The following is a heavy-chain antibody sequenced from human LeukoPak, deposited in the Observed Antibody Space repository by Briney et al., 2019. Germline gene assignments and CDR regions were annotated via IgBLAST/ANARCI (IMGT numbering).Heavy chain of an antibody. CDR1: GFTVSNNY. D-gene: IGHD2-21*02. V-gene: IGHV3-53*01. CDR3: AAAYCGGDCYSDNHYYFMDL. Sequence: PGGSLRLSCAASGFTVSNNYMSWVRLSSGKGLEWVSAMYITGSTHYADSVKGRFTISRDNSKNALNLQMDSLRVEDTAVYYCAAAYCGGDCYSDNHYYFMDLWGKGTTVTVSS. J-gene: IGHJ6*03. CDR2: MYITGST.